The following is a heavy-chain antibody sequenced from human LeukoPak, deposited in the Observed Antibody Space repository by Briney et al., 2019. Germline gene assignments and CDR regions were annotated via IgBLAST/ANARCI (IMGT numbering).Heavy chain of an antibody. CDR2: IKQGGSEK. V-gene: IGHV3-7*01. CDR1: GFTFRSYG. Sequence: GSLRLSCAASGFTFRSYGMHWVRQAPGKGLEWVANIKQGGSEKYYVDSVKGRFTISRDNAKNSLYLQMNSLRAEDTAMYYCARDFRFLDDYWGQGTLVTVSS. J-gene: IGHJ4*02. CDR3: ARDFRFLDDY. D-gene: IGHD3-3*01.